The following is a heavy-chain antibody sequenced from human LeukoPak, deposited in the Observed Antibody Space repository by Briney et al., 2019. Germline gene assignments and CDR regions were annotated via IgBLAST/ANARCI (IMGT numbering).Heavy chain of an antibody. CDR1: GFTFSDSA. D-gene: IGHD2-15*01. J-gene: IGHJ2*01. CDR3: ARNSPGYCSGGSCSSYWYFDL. V-gene: IGHV3-23*01. Sequence: GGSLRLSCAASGFTFSDSAMTWVRQVPGKGLEWVSLISSSGGNTYYADSVKGRFTISRDNSKNTLSLQMNSLRVEDTAVYYCARNSPGYCSGGSCSSYWYFDLWGRGTLVTVSS. CDR2: ISSSGGNT.